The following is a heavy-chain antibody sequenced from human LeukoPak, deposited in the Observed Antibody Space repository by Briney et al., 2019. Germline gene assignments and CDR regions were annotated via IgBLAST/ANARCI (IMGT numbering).Heavy chain of an antibody. V-gene: IGHV5-51*01. Sequence: GESLKISCKGSGYSFISYWIGWVRQMPGKGLEWMGIIYPGDSDTRYSPSFQGQVTISADKSISTAYLQWSSLKASDTAMYYCASGRRSYQLLSDYWGQGTLVTVSS. D-gene: IGHD2-2*01. CDR1: GYSFISYW. CDR2: IYPGDSDT. CDR3: ASGRRSYQLLSDY. J-gene: IGHJ4*02.